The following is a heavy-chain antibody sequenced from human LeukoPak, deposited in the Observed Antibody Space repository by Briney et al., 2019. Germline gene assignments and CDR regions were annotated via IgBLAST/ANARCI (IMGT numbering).Heavy chain of an antibody. V-gene: IGHV1-8*01. J-gene: IGHJ6*03. Sequence: ASVKVSCKASGYTFSTYDVIWVRQATGQGLEWMGWMNPNSGNTGYALKFQGRVTMTRNTSISTAYMELSSLRSEDTAVYYCARTSYYYYMDVWGKGTTVTVSS. CDR3: ARTSYYYYMDV. CDR1: GYTFSTYD. CDR2: MNPNSGNT.